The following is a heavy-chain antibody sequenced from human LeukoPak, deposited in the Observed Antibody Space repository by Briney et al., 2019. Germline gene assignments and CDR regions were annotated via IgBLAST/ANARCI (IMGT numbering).Heavy chain of an antibody. CDR3: ARDPYYYGSGSYSSLMDV. Sequence: SETLSLTCTVSGGSISSYYWNWIRQPPGKGLEWIGYIYYSGSTNYNPSLKSRVTMSVDMSKNQFSLKLSSVTAADTAVYYCARDPYYYGSGSYSSLMDVWGKGTTVTISS. CDR2: IYYSGST. CDR1: GGSISSYY. D-gene: IGHD3-10*01. J-gene: IGHJ6*03. V-gene: IGHV4-59*12.